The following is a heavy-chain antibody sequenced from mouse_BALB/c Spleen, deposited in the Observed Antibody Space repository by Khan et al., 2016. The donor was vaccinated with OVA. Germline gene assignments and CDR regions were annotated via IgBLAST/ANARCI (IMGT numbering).Heavy chain of an antibody. CDR2: INTYYGDA. Sequence: QVRLQQSGAELVRPGVSVKISCKGSGYTFTDFTMHWVKQSHAMSLEWIGVINTYYGDADYNQKFKGKATMTVDKSSNTAYMDLARLTSEDSAIYYCARGGGGDRFLYWGQGTLVTVSA. V-gene: IGHV1S137*01. CDR3: ARGGGGDRFLY. CDR1: GYTFTDFT. J-gene: IGHJ3*01.